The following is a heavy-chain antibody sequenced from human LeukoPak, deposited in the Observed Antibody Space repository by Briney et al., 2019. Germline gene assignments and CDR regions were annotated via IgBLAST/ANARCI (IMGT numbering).Heavy chain of an antibody. Sequence: PSETLSLTCAVYGGSFSGYYWSWIRQPPGKGLEWIGEINHSGSTNYNPSLKSRVTISVDTSKNQFSLKLSSVTAADTAVYYCARGLGSSSSYSLDYWGQGTLVTVSS. V-gene: IGHV4-34*01. CDR1: GGSFSGYY. CDR3: ARGLGSSSSYSLDY. J-gene: IGHJ4*02. CDR2: INHSGST. D-gene: IGHD3-22*01.